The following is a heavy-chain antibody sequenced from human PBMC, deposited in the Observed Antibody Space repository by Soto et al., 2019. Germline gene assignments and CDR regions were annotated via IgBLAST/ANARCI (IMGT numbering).Heavy chain of an antibody. CDR2: INAYNGNT. CDR1: GYSFTRYG. D-gene: IGHD3-16*01. Sequence: QVHLVQSGAEVKNPGASVKVSCKASGYSFTRYGIGWARQAPGQGLEWMGWINAYNGNTNYAQNLQGRLTLTTDTSTTTAYMELRSLRSNDTAIYYCAMVDVYVTPNPQDVWGQGTTVTVSS. CDR3: AMVDVYVTPNPQDV. V-gene: IGHV1-18*01. J-gene: IGHJ6*02.